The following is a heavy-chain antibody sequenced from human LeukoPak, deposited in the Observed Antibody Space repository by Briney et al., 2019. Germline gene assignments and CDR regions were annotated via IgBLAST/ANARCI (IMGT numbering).Heavy chain of an antibody. J-gene: IGHJ6*02. CDR2: IWYDGSDK. D-gene: IGHD2-15*01. V-gene: IGHV3-33*08. CDR3: ARSVVAAPFYGMDV. Sequence: PGRSLRLSCAASGFTFSNYALHWVRQAPGKGLEWVAVIWYDGSDKYYADSVKGRLTISRDNSKNTLYLQMNSLRAEDTAVYYCARSVVAAPFYGMDVWGQGTTVTVSS. CDR1: GFTFSNYA.